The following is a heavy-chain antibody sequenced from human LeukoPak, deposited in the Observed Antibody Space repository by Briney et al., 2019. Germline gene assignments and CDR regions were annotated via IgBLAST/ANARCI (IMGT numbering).Heavy chain of an antibody. Sequence: GGSLRLSCAASGFTFSSYGMNWVRQAPGKGLEWVSAISGSGHSTFYADSVKGRFTISRDNSKNTLYLQMNSLRAEDTAVYYCARVDILTGYYPFDYWGQGTLVTVSS. J-gene: IGHJ4*02. D-gene: IGHD3-9*01. CDR3: ARVDILTGYYPFDY. CDR1: GFTFSSYG. CDR2: ISGSGHST. V-gene: IGHV3-23*01.